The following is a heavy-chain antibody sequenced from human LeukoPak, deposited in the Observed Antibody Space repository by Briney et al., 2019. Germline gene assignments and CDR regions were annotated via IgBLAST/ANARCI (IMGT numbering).Heavy chain of an antibody. CDR2: ISWNSGSI. Sequence: GGSLRLSCAASGFTFDDYAMHWVQQAPGKGLEWVSGISWNSGSIGYADSVKGRFTISRDNAKNSLYLQMNSLRAEDTALYYCAKSSGAIAAYYFDYWGQGALVTVSS. V-gene: IGHV3-9*01. CDR1: GFTFDDYA. CDR3: AKSSGAIAAYYFDY. D-gene: IGHD6-25*01. J-gene: IGHJ4*02.